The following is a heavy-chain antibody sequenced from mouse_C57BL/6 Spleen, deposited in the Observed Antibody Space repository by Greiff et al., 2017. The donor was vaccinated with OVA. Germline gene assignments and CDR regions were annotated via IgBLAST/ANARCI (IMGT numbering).Heavy chain of an antibody. J-gene: IGHJ2*01. CDR1: GFSLTSYG. CDR2: IWSDGST. D-gene: IGHD3-2*02. CDR3: ARHGSSGYPFDY. Sequence: VQLQQSGPGLVAPSQSLSITCTVSGFSLTSYGVHWVRQPPGKGLEWLVVIWSDGSTTYNSALKSRLSISKDNSKSQVFLKMNSLQTDDTAMYYCARHGSSGYPFDYWGQGTTLTVSS. V-gene: IGHV2-6-1*01.